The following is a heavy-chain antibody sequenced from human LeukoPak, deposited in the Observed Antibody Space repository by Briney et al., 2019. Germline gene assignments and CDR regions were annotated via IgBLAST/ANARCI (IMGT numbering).Heavy chain of an antibody. J-gene: IGHJ4*02. Sequence: GGSLRLSCAASGFTFSDYWMTWVRQAPGKGPEWVANINQDGSENSYVDSVRGRFTISRDNAKNSLFLQMNSLRVEDTAVYYCARRGGSSSRRSPIDYWGQGTLVTVSS. V-gene: IGHV3-7*01. D-gene: IGHD6-6*01. CDR3: ARRGGSSSRRSPIDY. CDR2: INQDGSEN. CDR1: GFTFSDYW.